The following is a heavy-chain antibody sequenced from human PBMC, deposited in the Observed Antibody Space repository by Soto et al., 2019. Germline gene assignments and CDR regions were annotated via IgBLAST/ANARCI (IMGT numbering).Heavy chain of an antibody. CDR3: ARDSQYSTSWQRFDS. V-gene: IGHV1-18*01. CDR1: GYTFTNYA. CDR2: VNTYNGNP. D-gene: IGHD6-13*01. J-gene: IGHJ4*02. Sequence: QVQLVQSGGELKKPGASVKVSCKASGYTFTNYAISWVRQAPGRGLEWMGWVNTYNGNPNYAQIFQGRVTMTTDTSTGTAYMELRSLKSDDSAIYSCARDSQYSTSWQRFDSGGQGTLVTVSS.